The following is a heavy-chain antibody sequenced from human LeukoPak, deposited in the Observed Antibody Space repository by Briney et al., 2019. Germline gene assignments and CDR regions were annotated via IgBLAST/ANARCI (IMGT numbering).Heavy chain of an antibody. D-gene: IGHD6-13*01. J-gene: IGHJ6*02. V-gene: IGHV3-7*01. CDR3: ARTPYSTKNYYYYYGMDV. CDR2: IKQDGSEK. Sequence: GGSLRLSCAASGFTFSSYWMSWVRQAPGKGLEWVANIKQDGSEKYYVDSVKGRFTISRDNAKNSLYLQMNSLRAEDTAVYYCARTPYSTKNYYYYYGMDVWGQGTTVTASS. CDR1: GFTFSSYW.